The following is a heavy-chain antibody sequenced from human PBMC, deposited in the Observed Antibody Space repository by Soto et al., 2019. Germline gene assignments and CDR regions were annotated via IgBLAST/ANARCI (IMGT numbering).Heavy chain of an antibody. V-gene: IGHV3-30*18. J-gene: IGHJ4*02. CDR1: GFTFSSYG. D-gene: IGHD2-21*02. Sequence: GGSLRLSCAASGFTFSSYGMHWVRQAPGKGLEWVAVISYDGSNKYYADSVKGRFTISRDNSKNTLYLQMNSLRAEDTAVYYCAKALYCGGDCYPTTLDYWGQGTLVTVSS. CDR3: AKALYCGGDCYPTTLDY. CDR2: ISYDGSNK.